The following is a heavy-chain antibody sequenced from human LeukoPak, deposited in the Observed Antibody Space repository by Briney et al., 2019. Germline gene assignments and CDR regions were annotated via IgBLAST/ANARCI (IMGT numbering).Heavy chain of an antibody. D-gene: IGHD6-13*01. Sequence: GASVKVSCKASGYTFTCYYMHWVRQAPGQGLEWMGWINPNIVGTNYAQKFQGRVTMTRDTSISTAYMQLSRLRSDDTAVYYCVRVAAAGTGGDFFDYWGQGTLVTVSS. CDR3: VRVAAAGTGGDFFDY. J-gene: IGHJ4*02. CDR2: INPNIVGT. V-gene: IGHV1-2*02. CDR1: GYTFTCYY.